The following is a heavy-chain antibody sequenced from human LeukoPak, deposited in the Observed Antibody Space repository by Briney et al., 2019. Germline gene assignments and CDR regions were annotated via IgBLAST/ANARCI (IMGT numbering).Heavy chain of an antibody. Sequence: PSETLSLTCAVYGGSFSGYYWSWIRQPPGKGLERIGEINHSGSTNYNPSLKSRVTISVDTSKNQFSLKLSFVTAADTAVYYCARDVNYYDSSGYPLPWGQGTLVTVSS. CDR3: ARDVNYYDSSGYPLP. D-gene: IGHD3-22*01. CDR1: GGSFSGYY. J-gene: IGHJ5*02. V-gene: IGHV4-34*01. CDR2: INHSGST.